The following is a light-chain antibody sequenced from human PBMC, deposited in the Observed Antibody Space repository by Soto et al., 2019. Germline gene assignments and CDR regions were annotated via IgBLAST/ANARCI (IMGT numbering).Light chain of an antibody. CDR2: RAS. CDR1: KGISDY. CDR3: QKYNTAPLT. Sequence: DIQMTQSPSSLSASIGDRVTITCRASKGISDYLAWYLQKPGKVPKLLIYRASTLQSGVPSRFSGSGSGTEFTLTISSLQPEDVATYYCQKYNTAPLTFGGGTKVEI. V-gene: IGKV1-27*01. J-gene: IGKJ4*01.